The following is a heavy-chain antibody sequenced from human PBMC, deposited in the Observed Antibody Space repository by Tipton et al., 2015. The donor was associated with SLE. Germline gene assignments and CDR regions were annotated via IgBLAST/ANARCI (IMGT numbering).Heavy chain of an antibody. Sequence: TLSLTCTVSGGSISSSSYYWGWIRQPPGEGLEWIGSIYYSGSTYYNPSLKSRVTISVDTSKKQVSLKLSSVTAADTALYYCARHFSGSYSFDYWGQGKLVTVSS. V-gene: IGHV4-39*07. D-gene: IGHD1-26*01. CDR1: GGSISSSSYY. CDR2: IYYSGST. CDR3: ARHFSGSYSFDY. J-gene: IGHJ4*02.